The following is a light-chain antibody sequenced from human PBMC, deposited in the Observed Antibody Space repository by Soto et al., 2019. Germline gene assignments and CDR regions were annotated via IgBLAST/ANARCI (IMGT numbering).Light chain of an antibody. CDR3: QHFGSSLT. CDR2: GAS. CDR1: QSVSSY. J-gene: IGKJ4*01. Sequence: EIVLTQSPATLSLSPGERATLSCRASQSVSSYLAWYQQKPGQAPRLLIYGASTRATGIPARFSGSGSGTDFTLTISRLVPEDFAVYFCQHFGSSLTFGGGTKVDI. V-gene: IGKV3-11*01.